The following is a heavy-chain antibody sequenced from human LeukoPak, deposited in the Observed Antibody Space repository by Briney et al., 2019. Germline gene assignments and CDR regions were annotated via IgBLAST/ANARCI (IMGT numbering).Heavy chain of an antibody. J-gene: IGHJ4*02. CDR3: ARDYYFDY. CDR1: GFTFSTYA. CDR2: ISGSGGGT. Sequence: GGSLRLSCGASGFTFSTYAMTWVRQAPGKGLEWVSAISGSGGGTYYADSVKGRFTISRDNSKNTLYLQMNGLRAEDAAVYYCARDYYFDYWGQGTLVTVSS. V-gene: IGHV3-23*01.